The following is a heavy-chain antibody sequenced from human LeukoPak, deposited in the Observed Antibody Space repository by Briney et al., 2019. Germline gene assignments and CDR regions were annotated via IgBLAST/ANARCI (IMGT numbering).Heavy chain of an antibody. CDR3: ARSSAAAGPTHNWFDP. CDR1: GFTFSSYS. Sequence: GGSLRLSCAASGFTFSSYSMNWVRQAPGKGLEWVSSISSSSSYIYYADSVKGRFTISRDNAKNSLYLQMNSLRAEDTAVYYCARSSAAAGPTHNWFDPWGQGTLVTVSS. V-gene: IGHV3-21*01. D-gene: IGHD6-13*01. J-gene: IGHJ5*02. CDR2: ISSSSSYI.